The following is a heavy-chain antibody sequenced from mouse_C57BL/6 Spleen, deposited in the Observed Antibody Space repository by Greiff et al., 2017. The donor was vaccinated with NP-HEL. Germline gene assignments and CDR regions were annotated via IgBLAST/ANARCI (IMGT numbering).Heavy chain of an antibody. CDR1: GYTFTSYW. CDR3: ARTYYSNYVDAMDY. CDR2: INPSNGGT. Sequence: VQLQQPGTELVKPGASGYTFTSYWMHWVKQRPGQGLEWIGNINPSNGGTNYNEKFKSKATLTVDKSSSTAYMQLSSLTSEDSAVYYCARTYYSNYVDAMDYWGQGTSVTVSS. J-gene: IGHJ4*01. D-gene: IGHD2-5*01. V-gene: IGHV1-53*01.